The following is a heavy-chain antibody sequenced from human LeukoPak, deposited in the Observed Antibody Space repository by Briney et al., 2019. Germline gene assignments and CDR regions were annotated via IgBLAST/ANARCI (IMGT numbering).Heavy chain of an antibody. CDR1: GYTFTTYD. Sequence: EASVKVSCKASGYTFTTYDINWVRQATGQGLEWMGWMNPNSGNTGYAQKFQGRVTMTRNTSISTAYMELSSLRSEDTAVYYCARGYYDTNGYYYRLDSWGQGTLVTVSS. CDR2: MNPNSGNT. J-gene: IGHJ4*02. V-gene: IGHV1-8*01. CDR3: ARGYYDTNGYYYRLDS. D-gene: IGHD3-22*01.